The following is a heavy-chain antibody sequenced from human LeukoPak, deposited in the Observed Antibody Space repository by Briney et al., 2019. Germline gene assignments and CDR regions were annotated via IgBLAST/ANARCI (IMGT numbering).Heavy chain of an antibody. Sequence: GGSLRLSCAASGFTLSSYWMHWVRQAPGKGLVWVSRINSDGSSTSYADSVKGRFTISRDNAKNTLYLQMNSLRAEDTAVYYCARTGYFDWLLHYYYYYYMDVWGKGTTVTVSS. CDR2: INSDGSST. D-gene: IGHD3-9*01. CDR3: ARTGYFDWLLHYYYYYYMDV. V-gene: IGHV3-74*01. CDR1: GFTLSSYW. J-gene: IGHJ6*03.